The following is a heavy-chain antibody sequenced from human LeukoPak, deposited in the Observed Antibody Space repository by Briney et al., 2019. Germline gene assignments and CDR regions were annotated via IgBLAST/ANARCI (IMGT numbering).Heavy chain of an antibody. D-gene: IGHD1-26*01. J-gene: IGHJ5*02. CDR2: IYPGDSDT. V-gene: IGHV5-51*01. CDR1: GYSFTSYW. CDR3: ARGGSYYSDWFDP. Sequence: GESLKISCKGSGYSFTSYWITWVRQMPGKGLEWMGIIYPGDSDTRYSPSFQGQVTISADKSISTAYLQWSSLKASDSAMYYCARGGSYYSDWFDPWGQGTPVTVSS.